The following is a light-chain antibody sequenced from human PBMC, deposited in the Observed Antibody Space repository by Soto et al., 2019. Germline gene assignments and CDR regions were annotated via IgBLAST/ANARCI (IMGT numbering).Light chain of an antibody. CDR3: SSFTTSYFYV. V-gene: IGLV2-14*01. CDR1: GSDIGAYNY. Sequence: QSALTQPASVSGFPGQSITISCTGSGSDIGAYNYVSWYQQHPGKAPKLLIHGVTRRPSGVSSRFSASKSAYTASLTISGLQAEDEANYYCSSFTTSYFYVFGPGTKLTVL. CDR2: GVT. J-gene: IGLJ1*01.